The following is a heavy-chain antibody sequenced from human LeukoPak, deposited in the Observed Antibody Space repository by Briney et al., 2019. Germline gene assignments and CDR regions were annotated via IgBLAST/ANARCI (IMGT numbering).Heavy chain of an antibody. D-gene: IGHD2-15*01. Sequence: GGSLRLSCAASGFTFSTYAVNWVRQAPGKGLEWVSTISGSGGSTYYADSVKGRFTISRDNSKNTLYLQMNSLRAEDTAVYYCAKGKYCSGGSCSLVDYWGQGTLVTVSS. V-gene: IGHV3-23*01. CDR1: GFTFSTYA. J-gene: IGHJ4*02. CDR2: ISGSGGST. CDR3: AKGKYCSGGSCSLVDY.